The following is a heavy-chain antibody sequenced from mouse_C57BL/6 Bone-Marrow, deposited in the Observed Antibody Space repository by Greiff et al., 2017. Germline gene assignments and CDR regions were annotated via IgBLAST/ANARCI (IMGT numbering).Heavy chain of an antibody. V-gene: IGHV1-26*01. Sequence: EVQLQQSGPELLKPWASVKISCKASGYTFTDYYMHWLKQSHATSLEWIGDIHPNNGGPSYNQMFKSTATLTVDKSSSKAYMEIRSPTSEDSAVYYCGRRYDYDERLAMDYWGQGTSVTVSS. CDR3: GRRYDYDERLAMDY. CDR1: GYTFTDYY. D-gene: IGHD2-4*01. J-gene: IGHJ4*01. CDR2: IHPNNGGP.